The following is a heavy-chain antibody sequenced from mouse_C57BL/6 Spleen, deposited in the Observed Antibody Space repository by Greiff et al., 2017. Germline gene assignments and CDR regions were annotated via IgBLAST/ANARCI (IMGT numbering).Heavy chain of an antibody. CDR3: TRDYYDPYYAMDY. Sequence: DVQLQESGEGLVKPGGSLKLSCAASGFTFSSYAMSWVRQTPEKRLEWVAYISSGGDYIYYADTVKGRFTISRDNARNTLYLQMSSLKSEDTAMYYCTRDYYDPYYAMDYWGQGTSVTVSS. D-gene: IGHD2-4*01. CDR1: GFTFSSYA. J-gene: IGHJ4*01. V-gene: IGHV5-9-1*02. CDR2: ISSGGDYI.